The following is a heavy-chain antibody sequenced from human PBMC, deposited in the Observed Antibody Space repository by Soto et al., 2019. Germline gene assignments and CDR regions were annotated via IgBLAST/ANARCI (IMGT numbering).Heavy chain of an antibody. Sequence: ASVKVSCKASGYTFTSYGISWVRQAPGQGLEWMGWISAYNGNTNYAQKLQGRVTMTTDTSTSTAYMELRSLRSDDTAVYYCARDPGLRLRFLEWPTLRYWGQGTLVTVSS. D-gene: IGHD3-3*01. CDR2: ISAYNGNT. V-gene: IGHV1-18*01. J-gene: IGHJ4*02. CDR1: GYTFTSYG. CDR3: ARDPGLRLRFLEWPTLRY.